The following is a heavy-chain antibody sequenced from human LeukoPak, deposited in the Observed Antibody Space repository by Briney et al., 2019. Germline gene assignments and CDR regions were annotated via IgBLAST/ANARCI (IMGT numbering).Heavy chain of an antibody. Sequence: ASVKVSCKASGYTFTSYDINWVRQATGQGLEWMGWMNPNSGNTGYAQKFQGRVTMTRNTSISTAYMELSSLRSEDTAVYYCAREALFGVGLYYYGMDVWGQGTTVIVSS. J-gene: IGHJ6*02. V-gene: IGHV1-8*01. CDR2: MNPNSGNT. CDR1: GYTFTSYD. D-gene: IGHD3-3*01. CDR3: AREALFGVGLYYYGMDV.